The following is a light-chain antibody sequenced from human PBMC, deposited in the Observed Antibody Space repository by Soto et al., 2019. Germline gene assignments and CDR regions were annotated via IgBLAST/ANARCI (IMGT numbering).Light chain of an antibody. J-gene: IGKJ3*01. V-gene: IGKV3-15*01. Sequence: EIVLTQSPGTLSLSPGEEATLSCRASQNVDSNYLAWYQQKPGQTPRLLMFRASIRATGFPARFSGSGSETEFTLSISSLQSEDSAVYFCQQYNNWPFTFGPGTKVDIK. CDR1: QNVDSNY. CDR2: RAS. CDR3: QQYNNWPFT.